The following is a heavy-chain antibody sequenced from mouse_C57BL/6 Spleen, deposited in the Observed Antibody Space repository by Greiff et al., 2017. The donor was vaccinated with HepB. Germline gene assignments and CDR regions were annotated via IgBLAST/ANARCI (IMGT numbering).Heavy chain of an antibody. V-gene: IGHV1-82*01. Sequence: VQLQQSGPELVKPGASVKISCKASGYAFSSSWMNWVKQRPGKGLEWIGRIYPGDGDTNYNGKFKGKATLTADKSSSTAYMQLSSLTSEDSAVYFCARGGPQYYFDYWGQGTTLTVSS. D-gene: IGHD6-1*01. CDR1: GYAFSSSW. J-gene: IGHJ2*01. CDR2: IYPGDGDT. CDR3: ARGGPQYYFDY.